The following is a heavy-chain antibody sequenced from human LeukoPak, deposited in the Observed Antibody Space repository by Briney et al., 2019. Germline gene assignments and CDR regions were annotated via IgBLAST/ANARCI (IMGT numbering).Heavy chain of an antibody. CDR3: ARALEGIAV. J-gene: IGHJ4*02. V-gene: IGHV3-23*01. D-gene: IGHD6-19*01. CDR1: GFTFSSYA. Sequence: GGSLRLSCAASGFTFSSYAMSWVRQAPGKGLEWVSVISGSGGSTSYADSVKGRFTISRDNSKNTLYLQMNSLRAEDTAMYYCARALEGIAVWGQGTLVTVSS. CDR2: ISGSGGST.